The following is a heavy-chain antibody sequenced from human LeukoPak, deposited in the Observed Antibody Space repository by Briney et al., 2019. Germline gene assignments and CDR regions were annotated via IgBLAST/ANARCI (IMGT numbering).Heavy chain of an antibody. Sequence: GGSLRLSCAASGFTFDDYAMHWFRQAPGKGLEWVSGISWNSGSIGYADSVKGRFTISRDNAKNSLYLQMNSLRAEDTALYYCAKDSGDSSGYYYGHWGQGTLVTVSS. V-gene: IGHV3-9*01. CDR3: AKDSGDSSGYYYGH. CDR1: GFTFDDYA. D-gene: IGHD3-22*01. J-gene: IGHJ4*02. CDR2: ISWNSGSI.